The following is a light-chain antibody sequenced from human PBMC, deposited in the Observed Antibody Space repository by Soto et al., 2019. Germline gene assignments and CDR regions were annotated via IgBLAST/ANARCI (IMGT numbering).Light chain of an antibody. V-gene: IGKV1-5*03. CDR3: QQFKDYVWT. CDR1: QGVRDG. J-gene: IGKJ1*01. Sequence: DIQMTQSPSTLSGSVGDRVTITCRASQGVRDGVAWYQQKPGKAPKLLFPTTSTLEDGVPSRFSGSASGTEFTLIISNLQPDDFATYYCQQFKDYVWTFGKGPRWIS. CDR2: TTS.